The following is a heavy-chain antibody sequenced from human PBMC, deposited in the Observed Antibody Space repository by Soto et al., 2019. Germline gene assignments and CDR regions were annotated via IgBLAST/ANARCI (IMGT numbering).Heavy chain of an antibody. CDR3: ARDFDSTRASQFDY. V-gene: IGHV1-18*01. CDR1: GYTFTTYG. Sequence: ASVKVSCKASGYTFTTYGLSWVRQAPGQGLEWMGWISTYNGNTNYAQKLQGRVTMTTDTSTSTAYMELRSLKSDDTAVYYCARDFDSTRASQFDYWGQGALVTVSP. J-gene: IGHJ4*02. D-gene: IGHD3-22*01. CDR2: ISTYNGNT.